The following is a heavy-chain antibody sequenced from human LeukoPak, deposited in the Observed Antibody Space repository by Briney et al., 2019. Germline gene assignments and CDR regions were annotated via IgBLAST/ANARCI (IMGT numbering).Heavy chain of an antibody. D-gene: IGHD6-13*01. CDR1: GFTFSTHW. CDR3: ARLGIITAAGSNDY. J-gene: IGHJ4*02. Sequence: GGSLRLSCAASGFTFSTHWMFWVRQAPGKGLIWVSRINADGSVTTYADSVKGRFTVSRDNAKNSLYLQMNSLRAEDTAVYYCARLGIITAAGSNDYWGQGTLVTVSS. V-gene: IGHV3-74*03. CDR2: INADGSVT.